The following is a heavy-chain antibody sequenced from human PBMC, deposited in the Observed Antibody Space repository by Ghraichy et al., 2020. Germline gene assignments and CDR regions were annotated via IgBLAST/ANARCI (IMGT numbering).Heavy chain of an antibody. CDR1: GFTFSSYA. Sequence: GGSLRLSCAASGFTFSSYAMYWVRQAPGKGLEWVSTLSASGGSTYYADSVKGRFTVSRDNSRDTLYLQMNSLRAEDTAIYYCAKAWGYCSGANCPPYNWFDPWGQGTQVTVSS. D-gene: IGHD2-15*01. CDR2: LSASGGST. V-gene: IGHV3-23*01. J-gene: IGHJ5*02. CDR3: AKAWGYCSGANCPPYNWFDP.